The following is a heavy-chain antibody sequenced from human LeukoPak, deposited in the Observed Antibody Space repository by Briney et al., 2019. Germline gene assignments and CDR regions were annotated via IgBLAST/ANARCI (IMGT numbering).Heavy chain of an antibody. Sequence: GGSPRLSCAASGFTFSSYSMNWVRQAPGKGLEWVSSISSSSSYIYYADSVKGRFTISRDNAKNSLYLQMNSLRAEDTAVYYCARVSAAAGRVFFDYWGQGTLVTVSS. J-gene: IGHJ4*02. CDR3: ARVSAAAGRVFFDY. D-gene: IGHD6-13*01. V-gene: IGHV3-21*01. CDR2: ISSSSSYI. CDR1: GFTFSSYS.